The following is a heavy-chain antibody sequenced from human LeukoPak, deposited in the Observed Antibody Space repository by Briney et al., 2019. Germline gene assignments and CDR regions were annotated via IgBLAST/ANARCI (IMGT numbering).Heavy chain of an antibody. D-gene: IGHD4-17*01. Sequence: GGSLRLSCAASGFTFSSYGMHWVRQAPGKGLEWVAVISYDGNNKYYADSVKGRFTISRDNSRNTLYLQMNSLRADDTAIYYCAKPLTTVTTGNWFDRWGQGTLVTVSS. CDR1: GFTFSSYG. V-gene: IGHV3-30*18. J-gene: IGHJ5*02. CDR2: ISYDGNNK. CDR3: AKPLTTVTTGNWFDR.